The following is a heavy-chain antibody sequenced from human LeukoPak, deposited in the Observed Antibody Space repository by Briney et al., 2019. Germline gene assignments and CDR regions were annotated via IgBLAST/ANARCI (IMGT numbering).Heavy chain of an antibody. V-gene: IGHV4-59*12. CDR3: ARDPLRPDVYYYYMDV. CDR1: GGSISSYY. J-gene: IGHJ6*03. CDR2: VYYSGST. Sequence: SETLSLTCTVSGGSISSYYWSWIRQPPGKGLDWIGYVYYSGSTNYNPSLRSRVTISVDTSKNQFSLTLNSVTDADTAVYYCARDPLRPDVYYYYMDVWGKGTTVTVSS.